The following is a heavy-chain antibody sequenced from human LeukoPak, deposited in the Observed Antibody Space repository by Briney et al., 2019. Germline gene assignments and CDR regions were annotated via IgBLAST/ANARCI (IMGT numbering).Heavy chain of an antibody. CDR2: ISSSSSYI. V-gene: IGHV3-21*01. CDR3: AKGGSMVPFDY. J-gene: IGHJ4*02. D-gene: IGHD3-10*01. CDR1: GFTFSSYS. Sequence: GGSLRLSCAASGFTFSSYSMNWVRQAPGKGLEWVSSISSSSSYIYYADSVKGRFTISRDNSKNTLYLQMNSLRAEDTAVYYCAKGGSMVPFDYWGQGTLVTVSS.